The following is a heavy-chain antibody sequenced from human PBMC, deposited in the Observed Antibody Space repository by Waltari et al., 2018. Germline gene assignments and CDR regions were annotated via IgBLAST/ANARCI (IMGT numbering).Heavy chain of an antibody. Sequence: EVQLVQSGAEVKKPGESLKISCKGSGYSFTSYWIGWVPQLPGKGLEWMGIIYPGDSDTRYSPSFQGQVTSSADKSISTAYLQWSSLKASDTAMYYCARRPIVVVINDAFDIWGQGTMVTVSS. CDR1: GYSFTSYW. J-gene: IGHJ3*02. D-gene: IGHD3-22*01. V-gene: IGHV5-51*03. CDR3: ARRPIVVVINDAFDI. CDR2: IYPGDSDT.